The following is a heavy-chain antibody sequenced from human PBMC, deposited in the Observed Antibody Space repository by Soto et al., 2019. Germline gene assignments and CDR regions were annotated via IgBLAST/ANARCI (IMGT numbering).Heavy chain of an antibody. CDR3: ASPYGDYEFLVY. Sequence: GGSLRLSCAASGFTFSSYAMHWVRQAPGKGLEWVAVISYDGSNKYYADSVKGRFTISRDNSKNTLYLQMNSLRAEDTAVYYCASPYGDYEFLVYWGQGTLVTVSS. V-gene: IGHV3-30-3*01. CDR1: GFTFSSYA. D-gene: IGHD4-17*01. J-gene: IGHJ4*02. CDR2: ISYDGSNK.